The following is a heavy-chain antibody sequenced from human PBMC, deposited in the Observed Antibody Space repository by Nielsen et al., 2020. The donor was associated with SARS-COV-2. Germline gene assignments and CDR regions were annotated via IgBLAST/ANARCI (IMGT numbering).Heavy chain of an antibody. D-gene: IGHD6-13*01. CDR3: ARGGGPYSSSWPDY. CDR1: GFTFDDYA. V-gene: IGHV3-9*01. CDR2: ISWNSGSI. J-gene: IGHJ4*02. Sequence: GGSLRLSCAASGFTFDDYAMHWVRQAPGKGLEWVSGISWNSGSIGYADSVKGRFTISRDNAKNSLYLQMNSLRAEDTALYYCARGGGPYSSSWPDYWGQGTLVTVSS.